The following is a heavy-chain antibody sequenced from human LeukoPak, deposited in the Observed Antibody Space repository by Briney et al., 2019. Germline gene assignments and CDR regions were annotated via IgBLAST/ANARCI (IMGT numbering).Heavy chain of an antibody. CDR3: AKSRNSIAVAGIETPSPGLLWFDP. V-gene: IGHV3-23*01. CDR1: GFTFSNYA. D-gene: IGHD6-19*01. Sequence: PGGSLRLSCAASGFTFSNYALSWVRQAPGNGLEWVSAISGSGDGTYYADSVKGRFTISRDNSKNTLYLQMNSLRAEDTAVYYCAKSRNSIAVAGIETPSPGLLWFDPWGQGTLVTVSS. CDR2: ISGSGDGT. J-gene: IGHJ5*02.